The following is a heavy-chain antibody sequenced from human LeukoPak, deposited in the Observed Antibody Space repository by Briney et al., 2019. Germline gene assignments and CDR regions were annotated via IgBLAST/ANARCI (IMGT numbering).Heavy chain of an antibody. V-gene: IGHV3-21*06. D-gene: IGHD3-10*01. CDR1: GFSFNIYT. J-gene: IGHJ4*02. Sequence: PGGSLRLSCAASGFSFNIYTMNWVRQTPGKGLEWVSSIKGSDNYIYNADSVAGRFTVSTDDAQNSIYLQMNSLRVEDTAIYYCARSRGMSMNDKNLLYWGQGSLVTVSS. CDR2: IKGSDNYI. CDR3: ARSRGMSMNDKNLLY.